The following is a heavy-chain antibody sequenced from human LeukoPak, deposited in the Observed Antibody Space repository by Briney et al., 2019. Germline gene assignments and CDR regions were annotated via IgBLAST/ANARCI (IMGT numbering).Heavy chain of an antibody. CDR1: GGTFSSYA. V-gene: IGHV1-69*04. CDR3: ATQPIDYCSGGSCYTGYFDY. J-gene: IGHJ4*02. D-gene: IGHD2-15*01. Sequence: SVKVSCKASGGTFSSYAISWVRQAPGQGLEWMGRIIPILGIANYAQKFQGRVTITADKSTSTAYMELSSLRSEDTAVYYCATQPIDYCSGGSCYTGYFDYWGQGTLVTVSS. CDR2: IIPILGIA.